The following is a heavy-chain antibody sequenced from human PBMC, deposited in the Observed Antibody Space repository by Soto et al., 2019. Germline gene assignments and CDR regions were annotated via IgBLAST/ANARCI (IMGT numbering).Heavy chain of an antibody. V-gene: IGHV3-21*01. Sequence: GGSLRLSCAASGFTFSSYSMNWVRQAPGKGLEWVSSISSSSSYIYYADSVKGRFTISRDNAKNSLYLQMNSLRAEDTAVYYCARDPNLRQFGVVIHGGYGMDVWGQGTTVTVSS. CDR3: ARDPNLRQFGVVIHGGYGMDV. CDR2: ISSSSSYI. D-gene: IGHD3-3*01. CDR1: GFTFSSYS. J-gene: IGHJ6*02.